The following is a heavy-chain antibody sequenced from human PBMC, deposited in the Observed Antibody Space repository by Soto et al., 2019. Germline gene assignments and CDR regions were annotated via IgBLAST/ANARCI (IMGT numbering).Heavy chain of an antibody. Sequence: SETLSLTCTVTGASINSAGYYWSWIRQHPGKGLEWIGDIYYSGSTHYNPSLKSRVSITVDTSESQFSLKVTSVTAADTAVYFCARVQTLFGIIIVFHYWGQGTLVHVSS. CDR2: IYYSGST. CDR3: ARVQTLFGIIIVFHY. J-gene: IGHJ4*02. V-gene: IGHV4-31*03. D-gene: IGHD3-16*02. CDR1: GASINSAGYY.